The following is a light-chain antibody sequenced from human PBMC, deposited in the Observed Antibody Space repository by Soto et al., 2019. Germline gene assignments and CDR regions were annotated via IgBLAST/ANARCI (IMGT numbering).Light chain of an antibody. CDR2: EVT. CDR1: SSDIGDYNY. Sequence: QSVLTQPPSASLSPGQSVTFSCTGTSSDIGDYNYVSWYQQHPGKAPKLMIYEVTKRPSGVPDRFSGSKSGNTAPLTVSGLQADDEADYYCSSYAGNNNYVFGTGTKVTVL. V-gene: IGLV2-8*01. J-gene: IGLJ1*01. CDR3: SSYAGNNNYV.